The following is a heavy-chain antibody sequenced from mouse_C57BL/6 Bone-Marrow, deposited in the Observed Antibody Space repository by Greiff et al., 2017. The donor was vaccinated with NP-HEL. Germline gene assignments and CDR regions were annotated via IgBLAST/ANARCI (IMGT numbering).Heavy chain of an antibody. CDR2: IYPSDSET. Sequence: QVQLQQSGAELVRPGSSVKLSCKASGYTFTSYWMDWVKQRPGQGLEWIGNIYPSDSETHYNQKFKDKATLTVDKSSSTAYMQLSSLTSEDSAVYYCARERGLWLRRWAMDYWGQGTSVTVSS. D-gene: IGHD2-2*01. CDR1: GYTFTSYW. CDR3: ARERGLWLRRWAMDY. V-gene: IGHV1-61*01. J-gene: IGHJ4*01.